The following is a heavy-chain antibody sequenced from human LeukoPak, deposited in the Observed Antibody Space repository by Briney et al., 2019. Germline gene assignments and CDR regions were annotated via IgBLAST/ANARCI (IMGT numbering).Heavy chain of an antibody. J-gene: IGHJ4*02. CDR1: GGSISSGGYY. CDR3: ARDLPKRGLDY. Sequence: SETLSLTCTVSGGSISSGGYYWRWLRQHPGKGLEWIGYIYYSGSTYYNPSLKSRVTISVDTSKNQFSLKLSSVTAADTAVYYCARDLPKRGLDYWGQGTLVTVSS. CDR2: IYYSGST. V-gene: IGHV4-31*03.